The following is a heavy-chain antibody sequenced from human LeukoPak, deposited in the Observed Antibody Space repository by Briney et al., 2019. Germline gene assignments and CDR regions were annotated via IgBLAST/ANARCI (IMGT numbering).Heavy chain of an antibody. CDR3: ARVCGSATGYRLCGFDI. CDR1: GGSISSYY. D-gene: IGHD3-9*01. CDR2: IHTSGST. V-gene: IGHV4-4*07. Sequence: PSETLSLTCTVSGGSISSYYWTWIRQPAGRGLEWIGRIHTSGSTNHNPSLKSRLTMSVDTSKNQFSLKVTSVTAADTAVYYCARVCGSATGYRLCGFDIWGQGTVVTVSS. J-gene: IGHJ3*02.